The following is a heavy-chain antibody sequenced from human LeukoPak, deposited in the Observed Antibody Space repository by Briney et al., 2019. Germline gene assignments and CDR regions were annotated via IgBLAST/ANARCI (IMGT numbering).Heavy chain of an antibody. D-gene: IGHD3-10*01. J-gene: IGHJ4*02. CDR1: GFTVSSNY. CDR3: AKELWFVELSDY. Sequence: AGGSLRLSCAASGFTVSSNYMSWVRQAPGKGLEWVSAISGSGGSTYYADSVKGRFTISRDNSKNTLYLQMNSLRAEDTAVYYCAKELWFVELSDYWGQGTLVTVSS. V-gene: IGHV3-23*01. CDR2: ISGSGGST.